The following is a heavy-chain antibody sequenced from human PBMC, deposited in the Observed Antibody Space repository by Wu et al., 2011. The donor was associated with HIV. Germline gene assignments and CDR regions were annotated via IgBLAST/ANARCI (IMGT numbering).Heavy chain of an antibody. Sequence: VQLVQSGAEMKKPGESLKISCKGSGYRFTSYWIAWVRQTPGKGLEWMGIIYPGDSDIRYSPSFQGQVTLSVDKSISTAYLQWSSLKASDTAMYYCARSGGAAAGTDHDAFDIWGQGTMVTVSS. V-gene: IGHV5-51*03. CDR3: ARSGGAAAGTDHDAFDI. D-gene: IGHD6-13*01. CDR1: GYRFTSYW. CDR2: IYPGDSDI. J-gene: IGHJ3*02.